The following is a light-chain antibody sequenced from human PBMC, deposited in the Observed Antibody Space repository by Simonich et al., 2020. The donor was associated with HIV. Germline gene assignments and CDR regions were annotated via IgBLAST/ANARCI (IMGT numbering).Light chain of an antibody. CDR2: DAS. J-gene: IGKJ2*01. CDR1: QGISSA. CDR3: QQSHYTPFT. V-gene: IGKV1-13*02. Sequence: AIQLTQSPSSLSASVGDRVTITCRASQGISSALAWYQQKPGKAPKLLIYDASSLESGVPSRFSGSGSGTDFTLIISSLQPEDFATYYCQQSHYTPFTFGQGTKLEIK.